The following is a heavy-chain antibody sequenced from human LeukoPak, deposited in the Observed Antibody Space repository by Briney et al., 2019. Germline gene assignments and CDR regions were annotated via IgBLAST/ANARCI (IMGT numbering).Heavy chain of an antibody. Sequence: PGGSLRLSCAASGFTFSTYWMSWVRQAPGKGLEWVANIKQDGNEKYYMDSVKGRFTISRDNAKNSLYLQMNSLRAEDTAVYYCARGLLGYCSGGSCFGMDVWGQGTTVTVSS. CDR1: GFTFSTYW. J-gene: IGHJ6*02. CDR3: ARGLLGYCSGGSCFGMDV. V-gene: IGHV3-7*05. CDR2: IKQDGNEK. D-gene: IGHD2-15*01.